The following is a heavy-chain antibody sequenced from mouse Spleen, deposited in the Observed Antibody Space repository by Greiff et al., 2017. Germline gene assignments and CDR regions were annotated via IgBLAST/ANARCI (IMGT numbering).Heavy chain of an antibody. D-gene: IGHD2-3*01. Sequence: DVKLQESGGGLVQPKGSLKLSCAASGFSFNTYAMNWVRQAPGKGLEWVARIRSKSNNCATYYADSVKDRFTISRDDSESMLYLQMNNLKTEDTAMYYCVRSDGYHFFDYWGQGTTLTVSS. J-gene: IGHJ2*01. V-gene: IGHV10-1*01. CDR1: GFSFNTYA. CDR2: IRSKSNNCAT. CDR3: VRSDGYHFFDY.